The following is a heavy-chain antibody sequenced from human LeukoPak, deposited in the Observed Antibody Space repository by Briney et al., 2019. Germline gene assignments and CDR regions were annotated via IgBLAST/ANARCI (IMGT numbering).Heavy chain of an antibody. CDR1: GGSFCGYY. J-gene: IGHJ4*02. CDR3: AMLLGYCSGGSCYPFDY. Sequence: SETLSLTCAVYGGSFCGYYWSWIRQPPGKGLEWIGEINQSGSTNYNLSLKSRVTISVATSKNQSSLKLSSVTAADTAVYYCAMLLGYCSGGSCYPFDYWGQGTLVTVSS. V-gene: IGHV4-34*01. CDR2: INQSGST. D-gene: IGHD2-15*01.